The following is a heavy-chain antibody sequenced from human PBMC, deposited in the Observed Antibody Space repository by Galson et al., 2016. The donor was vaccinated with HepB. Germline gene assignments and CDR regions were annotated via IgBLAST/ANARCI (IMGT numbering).Heavy chain of an antibody. V-gene: IGHV3-74*01. D-gene: IGHD6-13*01. CDR2: INGDGSTI. J-gene: IGHJ5*02. CDR1: KFIFRGFW. CDR3: SRDRNFAADT. Sequence: SLRLSCAASKFIFRGFWMQWVRQAPGEGLKWVARINGDGSTIVYADSVKGRFIISRDNVNYILFLQMTSLRAEDTAVYFCSRDRNFAADTWGQGTLVTVSS.